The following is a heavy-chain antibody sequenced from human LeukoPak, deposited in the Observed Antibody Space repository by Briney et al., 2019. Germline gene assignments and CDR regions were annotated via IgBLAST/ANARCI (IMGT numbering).Heavy chain of an antibody. CDR3: ARDNLPSGY. J-gene: IGHJ4*02. CDR2: INTNTGNP. Sequence: ASVKVSCKASGYTFTNYAMSWVRQAPGQGLEWMGWINTNTGNPTYAQGFTGRFVFSLDTSVSTAYLQISSLKAEDTAMYYCARDNLPSGYWGQGTLVTVSS. D-gene: IGHD1-14*01. CDR1: GYTFTNYA. V-gene: IGHV7-4-1*02.